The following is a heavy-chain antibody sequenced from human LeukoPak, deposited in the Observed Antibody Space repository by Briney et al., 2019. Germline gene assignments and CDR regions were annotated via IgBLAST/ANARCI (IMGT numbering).Heavy chain of an antibody. D-gene: IGHD1-26*01. J-gene: IGHJ4*02. Sequence: GGSLRLSCAASGFTFSNNAMSWVRQATGKGLEWVSATSTSGGSAYYADSVKGRFTISRDNSMNTLYLQMDSLRADDTAVYYCARYSGSYYYPPAWDLWGQGTLVTVSS. V-gene: IGHV3-23*01. CDR3: ARYSGSYYYPPAWDL. CDR2: TSTSGGSA. CDR1: GFTFSNNA.